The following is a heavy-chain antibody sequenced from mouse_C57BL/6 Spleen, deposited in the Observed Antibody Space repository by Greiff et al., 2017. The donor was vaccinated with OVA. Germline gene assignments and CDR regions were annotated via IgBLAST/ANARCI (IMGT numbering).Heavy chain of an antibody. D-gene: IGHD1-1*01. CDR2: INPNYGTT. CDR3: ARSPPYYGSSYFDY. V-gene: IGHV1-39*01. J-gene: IGHJ2*01. CDR1: GYSFTDYN. Sequence: VHVKQSGPELVKPGASVKISCKASGYSFTDYNMNWVKQSNGKSLEWIGVINPNYGTTSYNQKFKGQSTLTVDQSSSTSYMQRNSLTSEDSAVYYCARSPPYYGSSYFDYWGQGTTLTVSS.